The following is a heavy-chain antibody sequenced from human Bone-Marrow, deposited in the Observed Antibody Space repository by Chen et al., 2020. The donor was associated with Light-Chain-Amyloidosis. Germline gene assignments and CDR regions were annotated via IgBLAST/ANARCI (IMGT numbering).Heavy chain of an antibody. D-gene: IGHD3-3*01. CDR3: ARGTHYDFWSGYYYYYMDV. V-gene: IGHV4-34*01. CDR2: INHSGST. Sequence: QVQLQQWGAGLCKPSDTLSITCAVYGGACSGDYRIWLSQPPGKGLEWIGEINHSGSTNYNPSLKSRVTISVDTSKNQFSLKLSSVTAADTAVYYCARGTHYDFWSGYYYYYMDVWGKGTTVTVSS. J-gene: IGHJ6*03. CDR1: GGACSGDY.